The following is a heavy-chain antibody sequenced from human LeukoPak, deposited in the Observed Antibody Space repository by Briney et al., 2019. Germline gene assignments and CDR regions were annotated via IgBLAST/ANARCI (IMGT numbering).Heavy chain of an antibody. V-gene: IGHV3-23*01. D-gene: IGHD3-22*01. CDR2: ISGSGGST. CDR3: AKRPTSGYFEFDS. J-gene: IGHJ4*02. Sequence: PGGSLRLSCAASGFTFTNNAMSWVRQAPGKGLELVSDISGSGGSTYYADSVKGRFTISRDNSKNTLYLQMDSLRAEDSAVYYCAKRPTSGYFEFDSWGQGTLVTVSS. CDR1: GFTFTNNA.